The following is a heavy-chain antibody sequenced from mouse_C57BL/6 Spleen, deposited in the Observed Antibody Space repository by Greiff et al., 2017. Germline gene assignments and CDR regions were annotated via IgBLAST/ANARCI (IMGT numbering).Heavy chain of an antibody. D-gene: IGHD3-2*02. CDR1: GYAFSSYW. Sequence: VQVVESGAELVKPGASVKISCKASGYAFSSYWMNWVKQRPGKGLEWIGQIYPGDGDTNYNGKFKGKATLTADKSSSTAYMQLSSLTSEDSAVYFCARREAAQATFWFAYWGQGTLVTVSA. J-gene: IGHJ3*01. V-gene: IGHV1-80*01. CDR2: IYPGDGDT. CDR3: ARREAAQATFWFAY.